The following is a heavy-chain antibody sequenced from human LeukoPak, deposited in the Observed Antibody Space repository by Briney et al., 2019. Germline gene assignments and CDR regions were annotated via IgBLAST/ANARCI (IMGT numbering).Heavy chain of an antibody. CDR2: ISWNSGSI. D-gene: IGHD6-19*01. J-gene: IGHJ4*02. CDR3: AKSQIAVAGKGYDY. V-gene: IGHV3-9*01. Sequence: GGSLRLSCAASGFTFDDYAMHWVRQAPGKGLEWVSGISWNSGSIGYADSVKGRFTISRDNAKNSLYLQMNSLRAEDTALYYCAKSQIAVAGKGYDYWGQGTLVTVSS. CDR1: GFTFDDYA.